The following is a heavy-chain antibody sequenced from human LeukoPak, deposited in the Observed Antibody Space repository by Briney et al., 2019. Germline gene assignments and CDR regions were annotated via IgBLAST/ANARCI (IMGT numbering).Heavy chain of an antibody. CDR2: IYTSGST. V-gene: IGHV4-4*07. Sequence: SETLSLTFTVSGGSISSYYWSWIRQPAGKGLEWIGRIYTSGSTNYNPSLKSRVTMSVDTSKNQFSLKLSSVTAADTAVYYCARDRTTYGSGSYHDYWGQGTLVTVSS. CDR1: GGSISSYY. J-gene: IGHJ4*02. D-gene: IGHD3-10*01. CDR3: ARDRTTYGSGSYHDY.